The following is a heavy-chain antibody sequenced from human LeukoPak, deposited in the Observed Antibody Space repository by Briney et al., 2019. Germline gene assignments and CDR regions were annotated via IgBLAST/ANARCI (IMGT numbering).Heavy chain of an antibody. D-gene: IGHD3-3*01. CDR1: GYTFTSYG. Sequence: ASVKVSCKASGYTFTSYGISWVRQAPGQGLEWMGWISAYNGNTNYAQKLQGRVTMTTDTSTSTAYMELRSLRSDDTAVYYCARDGLFLEWLLPEEPNFGYWGQGTLVTVSS. CDR2: ISAYNGNT. V-gene: IGHV1-18*01. J-gene: IGHJ4*02. CDR3: ARDGLFLEWLLPEEPNFGY.